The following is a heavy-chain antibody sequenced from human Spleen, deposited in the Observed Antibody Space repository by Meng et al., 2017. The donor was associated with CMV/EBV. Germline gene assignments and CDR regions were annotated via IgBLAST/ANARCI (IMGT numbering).Heavy chain of an antibody. CDR1: GGSISSGDSY. J-gene: IGHJ2*01. D-gene: IGHD2-15*01. V-gene: IGHV4-61*02. CDR3: AGGRWYYFDL. Sequence: QGQQQGSGPGLVKPSQTLSLTCSVSGGSISSGDSYWSWIRQPAGKGLEWIGRIYTSGSTNYNPSLKSRVTMSVDTSKNQFSLKLSSVTAADTAVYYCAGGRWYYFDLWGRGTLVTVSS. CDR2: IYTSGST.